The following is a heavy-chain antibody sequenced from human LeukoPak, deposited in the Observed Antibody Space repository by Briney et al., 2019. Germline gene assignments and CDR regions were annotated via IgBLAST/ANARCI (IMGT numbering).Heavy chain of an antibody. D-gene: IGHD4-23*01. CDR1: GFTFSSCW. CDR3: SSGNSHAFDI. V-gene: IGHV3-74*01. CDR2: INSDGSST. J-gene: IGHJ3*02. Sequence: PGGSLRLSCAASGFTFSSCWMHWVRQAPGKGLVWVSRINSDGSSTSYADSVKGRFTISRDNAKNTLYLQMNNLRAEDTAVYYCSSGNSHAFDIWGQGTMVTVSS.